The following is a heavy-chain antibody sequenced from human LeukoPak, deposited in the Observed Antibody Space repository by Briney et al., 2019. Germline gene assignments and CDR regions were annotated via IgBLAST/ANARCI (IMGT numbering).Heavy chain of an antibody. Sequence: KPSEALSLTCTVSGGSISSSSHFWDWIRQSPGKGLEWIGTIYYSGSTYYSPSLKSRVTISVDTSKNQFSLKLSSVTAADTAVYYCARHLEYISSWKGYYFDYWGQGTLVTVSS. J-gene: IGHJ4*02. CDR3: ARHLEYISSWKGYYFDY. CDR1: GGSISSSSHF. CDR2: IYYSGST. V-gene: IGHV4-39*01. D-gene: IGHD6-13*01.